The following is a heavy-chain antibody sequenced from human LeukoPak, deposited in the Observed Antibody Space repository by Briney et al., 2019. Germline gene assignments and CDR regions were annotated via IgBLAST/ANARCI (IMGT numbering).Heavy chain of an antibody. V-gene: IGHV3-73*01. CDR2: IRSKANSYAT. J-gene: IGHJ4*02. CDR3: TGPLDGLRTEHFDY. D-gene: IGHD5-24*01. CDR1: GFTFSGSA. Sequence: GGSLKLSCAASGFTFSGSAMHWVRQASGKGLEWVGRIRSKANSYATAYAASVKGRFTISRDDSKNTAYLQMNSLKTEDTAVYYCTGPLDGLRTEHFDYWGQGTLVTVSS.